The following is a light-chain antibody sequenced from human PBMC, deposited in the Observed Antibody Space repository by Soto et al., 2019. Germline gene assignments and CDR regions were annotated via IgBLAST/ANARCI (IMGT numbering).Light chain of an antibody. CDR3: AARDDSLNAVI. V-gene: IGLV1-44*01. CDR2: NND. Sequence: QAVVTQPPSASGTPGQKVTISCSGATSDIGSNTIHWYRHLPGSGPTLVVFNNDQRPSGVPDRISGSKSGTSASLAISGLQSEDEAEYYCAARDDSLNAVIFGGGTKLTVL. CDR1: TSDIGSNT. J-gene: IGLJ2*01.